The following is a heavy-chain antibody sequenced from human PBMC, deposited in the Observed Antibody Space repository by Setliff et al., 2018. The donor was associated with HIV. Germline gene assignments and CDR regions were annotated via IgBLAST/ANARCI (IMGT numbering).Heavy chain of an antibody. CDR3: ARGLNSYGSGSYLPLGY. J-gene: IGHJ4*02. CDR1: GGSFSDYY. CDR2: VNRGRRT. V-gene: IGHV4-34*01. D-gene: IGHD3-10*01. Sequence: SETLSLTCAVYGGSFSDYYWSWIRQPPGMGLEWIGEVNRGRRTNYKESLKSRVTISIDTSKNQFSLKLNSVIAADTAVYYCARGLNSYGSGSYLPLGYWGQGTLVTVSS.